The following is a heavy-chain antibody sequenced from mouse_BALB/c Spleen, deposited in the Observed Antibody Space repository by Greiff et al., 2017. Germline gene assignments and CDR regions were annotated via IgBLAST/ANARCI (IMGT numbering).Heavy chain of an antibody. D-gene: IGHD6-2*01. V-gene: IGHV14-3*02. Sequence: VQLQQSGAELVKPGASVKMSCTASGFYFTDSYMHWVKQRHEQGLEWIGRIDPDNGNTKYDPKFQGKATTPADTSSNTAYLQLSSLTSADTAVYYCARSDTSVSYYFDYWGPGTTLTVSS. CDR3: ARSDTSVSYYFDY. CDR1: GFYFTDSY. J-gene: IGHJ2*01. CDR2: IDPDNGNT.